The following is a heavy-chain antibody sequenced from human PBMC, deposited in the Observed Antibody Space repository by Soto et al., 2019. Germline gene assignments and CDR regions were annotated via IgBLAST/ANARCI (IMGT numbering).Heavy chain of an antibody. V-gene: IGHV1-69*02. J-gene: IGHJ6*03. Sequence: GASVKVSCKASGGTFSSYTISWVRQAPGQGLEWMGRIIPILGIANYAQKFQGRVTITADKSTSTAYMELSSLRSEDTAVYYCARGPYQLLYYYYYYYMDVWGKGTTVTVSS. D-gene: IGHD2-2*02. CDR3: ARGPYQLLYYYYYYYMDV. CDR2: IIPILGIA. CDR1: GGTFSSYT.